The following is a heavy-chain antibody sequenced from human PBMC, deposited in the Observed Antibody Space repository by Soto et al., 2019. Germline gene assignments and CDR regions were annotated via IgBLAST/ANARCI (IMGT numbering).Heavy chain of an antibody. CDR2: MSYDGSNR. Sequence: WRALRVPWAASGFTIIDFGMHWILQTPSKGLVWVAVMSYDGSNRYYADSLKGRFTISRDNSKIMLYLQMNSLRAEVTAVYYCAKEPRHVVVVAEDAFDIWGQGTMVTVS. CDR1: GFTIIDFG. V-gene: IGHV3-30*18. D-gene: IGHD2-15*01. CDR3: AKEPRHVVVVAEDAFDI. J-gene: IGHJ3*02.